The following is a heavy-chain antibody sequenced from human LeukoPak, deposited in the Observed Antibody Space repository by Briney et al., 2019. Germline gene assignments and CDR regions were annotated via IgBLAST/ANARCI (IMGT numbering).Heavy chain of an antibody. J-gene: IGHJ4*02. CDR2: ISYDGSNK. D-gene: IGHD2-2*01. CDR1: GFTFSNYG. CDR3: ARAYGYCITTSCSHEEFDY. Sequence: GGSLRLSCAASGFTFSNYGMHWVRQAPGKGLEWVAVISYDGSNKYYADSVKGRFAISRDNSKNTLYLQMNSLRAEDTAVYYCARAYGYCITTSCSHEEFDYWGQGTLVTVSS. V-gene: IGHV3-30*03.